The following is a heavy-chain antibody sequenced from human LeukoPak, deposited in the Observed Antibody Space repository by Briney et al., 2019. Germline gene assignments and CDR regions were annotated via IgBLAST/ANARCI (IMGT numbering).Heavy chain of an antibody. CDR1: GGSISSSSYY. Sequence: SETLSLTCTVSGGSISSSSYYWGWIRQPPGKGLEWIGSIYYSGSTYYNPSLKSRVTISVDTSKNQFSLKLSSVTAADTAVYYCAGRPRGGSTSGYNWGQGTLVTVSS. J-gene: IGHJ4*02. V-gene: IGHV4-39*01. D-gene: IGHD3-22*01. CDR3: AGRPRGGSTSGYN. CDR2: IYYSGST.